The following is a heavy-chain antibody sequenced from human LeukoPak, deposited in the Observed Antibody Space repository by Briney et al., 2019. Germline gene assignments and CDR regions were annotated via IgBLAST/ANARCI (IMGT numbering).Heavy chain of an antibody. CDR2: LLPIFGTA. J-gene: IGHJ4*02. Sequence: ASVKVSCKASGGTFSSYAISWVRQAPGQGLEWMGGLLPIFGTANYAQKFQGRVTITADESTSTAYMELSSLRSEDTAVYYCARDPQPGIAAAGNFDYWGQGTLVTVSS. V-gene: IGHV1-69*13. D-gene: IGHD6-13*01. CDR1: GGTFSSYA. CDR3: ARDPQPGIAAAGNFDY.